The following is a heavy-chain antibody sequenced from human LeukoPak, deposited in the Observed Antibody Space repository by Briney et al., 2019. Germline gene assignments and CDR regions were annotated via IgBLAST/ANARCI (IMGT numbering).Heavy chain of an antibody. J-gene: IGHJ4*02. CDR2: ISSSSSYI. CDR3: ARVPSQYYYDSSGYYLDY. V-gene: IGHV3-21*01. D-gene: IGHD3-22*01. CDR1: GFTFSSYS. Sequence: PGGSLRLSCAASGFTFSSYSMNWVRQAPGKGLEWVSSISSSSSYIYHADSVKGRFTISRDNAKNSLYLQMNSLRAEDTAVYYCARVPSQYYYDSSGYYLDYWGQGTLVTVSS.